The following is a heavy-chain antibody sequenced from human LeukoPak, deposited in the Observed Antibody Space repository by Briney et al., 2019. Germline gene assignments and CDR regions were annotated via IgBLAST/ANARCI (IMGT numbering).Heavy chain of an antibody. D-gene: IGHD6-25*01. CDR3: ARDRRAEDTPYNWFDP. CDR1: GFTLSTYY. V-gene: IGHV3-7*01. CDR2: IKQDGTGE. J-gene: IGHJ5*02. Sequence: GGSLRLSCAASGFTLSTYYMSWVRQAPGKGLEWVANIKQDGTGESYVDSVKGRFTISRDNTKNSLYLQMNSLKVEDTAVYYCARDRRAEDTPYNWFDPWGQGTLVTVPS.